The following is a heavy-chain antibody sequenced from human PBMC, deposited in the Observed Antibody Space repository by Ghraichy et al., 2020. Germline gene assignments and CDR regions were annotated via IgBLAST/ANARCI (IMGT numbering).Heavy chain of an antibody. CDR1: GFTFSNAW. V-gene: IGHV3-15*01. CDR3: TTTVKNWGKNYYYYGMDV. Sequence: GGSLRLSCAASGFTFSNAWMSWVRQAPGKGLEWVGRIKSKTDGGTTDYAAPVKGRFTISRDDSKNTLYLQMNSLKTEDTAVYYCTTTVKNWGKNYYYYGMDVWGQGTTVTVSS. J-gene: IGHJ6*02. D-gene: IGHD7-27*01. CDR2: IKSKTDGGTT.